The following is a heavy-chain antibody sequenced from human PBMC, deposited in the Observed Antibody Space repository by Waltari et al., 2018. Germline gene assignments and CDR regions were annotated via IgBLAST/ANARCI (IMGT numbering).Heavy chain of an antibody. Sequence: QLQLQESGPGLVEPSETLSLTCTASGGSFTSSSHFWAWIRRPPGKGLEWIGSIYYSGSTFYNPSLKSRVTISVDTSKNQFSLKLTSVTAADTAEYYCARIGSVNWFDPWGQGILVTASS. D-gene: IGHD3-10*01. CDR3: ARIGSVNWFDP. J-gene: IGHJ5*02. CDR1: GGSFTSSSHF. V-gene: IGHV4-39*01. CDR2: IYYSGST.